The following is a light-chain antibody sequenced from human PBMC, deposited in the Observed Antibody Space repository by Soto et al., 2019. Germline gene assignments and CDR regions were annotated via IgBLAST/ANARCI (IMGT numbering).Light chain of an antibody. CDR2: GAS. V-gene: IGKV3-20*01. J-gene: IGKJ1*01. Sequence: EIVLTQSPGTLSLSPGERATLSCRANQSVSSNYLAWYQQKHGQAPRLLIYGASSRATGIPDRFSGSGSGTDFILTISRLEPEDFAVYYCQQYASTPSGTFGQGTKVDIK. CDR3: QQYASTPSGT. CDR1: QSVSSNY.